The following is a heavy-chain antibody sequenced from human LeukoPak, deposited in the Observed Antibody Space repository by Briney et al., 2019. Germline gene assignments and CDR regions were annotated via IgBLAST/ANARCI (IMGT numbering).Heavy chain of an antibody. J-gene: IGHJ4*02. CDR3: AKGPSISARYYFDC. CDR1: GFTFDDYA. V-gene: IGHV3-9*01. Sequence: SLRLSCAASGFTFDDYAMHWVRQAPGKGLEWVSGISWNSGSIGYADSVKGRFTISRDNAKNSLFLQMNSLRTEDTALYYCAKGPSISARYYFDCWGQGTLVTVSS. CDR2: ISWNSGSI. D-gene: IGHD6-25*01.